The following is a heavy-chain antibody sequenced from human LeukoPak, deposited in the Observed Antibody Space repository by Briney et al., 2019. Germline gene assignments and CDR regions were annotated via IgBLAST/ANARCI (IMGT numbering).Heavy chain of an antibody. D-gene: IGHD2/OR15-2a*01. Sequence: SKTLSLTCGVPGGSIDITNYWSWVLQAPGKGLEGIGEISHSGTTNYNPSLRSRVTMFLDRANNQFSLSLTSVTAADSAVYYCTRENRPFCPFAYWGQGVLVTVSS. J-gene: IGHJ4*02. CDR2: ISHSGTT. CDR3: TRENRPFCPFAY. CDR1: GGSIDITNY. V-gene: IGHV4-4*02.